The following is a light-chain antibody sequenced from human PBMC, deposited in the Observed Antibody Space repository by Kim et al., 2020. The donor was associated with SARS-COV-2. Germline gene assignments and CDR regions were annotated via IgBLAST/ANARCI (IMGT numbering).Light chain of an antibody. CDR2: EDN. V-gene: IGLV6-57*02. J-gene: IGLJ2*01. Sequence: GKTVAISCTDRSGRIASNYVQWYQQRPGSAPTTVIYEDNQIPSGVPDRFSGSIDSSSNSASLTISGLKTEDEADYYCQSYDSSIVVFGGGTQLTVL. CDR1: SGRIASNY. CDR3: QSYDSSIVV.